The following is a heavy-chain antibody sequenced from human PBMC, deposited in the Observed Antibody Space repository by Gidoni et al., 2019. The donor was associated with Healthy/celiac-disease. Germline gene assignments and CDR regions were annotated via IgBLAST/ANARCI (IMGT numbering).Heavy chain of an antibody. Sequence: QVQLQQWGAGLLKPSETLSLTCAVYGGSFSGYYWSWIRQPPGKGLEWIGEINHSGSTNYNPSLKRRVTISVDTSKNQFSLKRSSVTAADTAVYYCARSPAKYCSSTSCYTYWGQGTLVTVSS. CDR3: ARSPAKYCSSTSCYTY. D-gene: IGHD2-2*02. CDR2: INHSGST. CDR1: GGSFSGYY. V-gene: IGHV4-34*01. J-gene: IGHJ4*02.